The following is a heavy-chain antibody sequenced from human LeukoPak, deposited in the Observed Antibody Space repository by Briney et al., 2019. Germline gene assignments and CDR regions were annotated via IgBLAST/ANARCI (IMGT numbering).Heavy chain of an antibody. CDR1: GYTFTSYD. CDR3: AKGGDYSFDY. J-gene: IGHJ4*02. D-gene: IGHD4-17*01. V-gene: IGHV1-18*01. Sequence: ASVKVSCKASGYTFTSYDIHWVRQASGHGLEWMGWISTYSGNTNYVQKLQGRVTMTTDTSTSTAYMELRSLRSDDTAVYYCAKGGDYSFDYWGQGTLVTVSS. CDR2: ISTYSGNT.